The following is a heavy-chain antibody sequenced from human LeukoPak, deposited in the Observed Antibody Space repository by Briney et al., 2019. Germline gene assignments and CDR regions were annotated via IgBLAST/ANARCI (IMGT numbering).Heavy chain of an antibody. CDR3: ARIPPVVVTAITTTYFDY. CDR2: ISGSGGST. Sequence: GGSLRLSCAASGFMFSSNWMSWVRQAPGKGLEWVSAISGSGGSTYYADSVKGRFTISRDNSKNTLYLQMNSLRAEDTAVYYCARIPPVVVTAITTTYFDYWGQGTLVTVSS. V-gene: IGHV3-23*01. D-gene: IGHD2-21*02. J-gene: IGHJ4*02. CDR1: GFMFSSNW.